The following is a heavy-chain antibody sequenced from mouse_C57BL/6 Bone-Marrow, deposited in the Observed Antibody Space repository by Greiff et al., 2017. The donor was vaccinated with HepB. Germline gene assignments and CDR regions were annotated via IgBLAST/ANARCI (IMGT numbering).Heavy chain of an antibody. J-gene: IGHJ4*01. Sequence: EVQLQQSGAELVKPGASVKLSCTASGFNIKDYYMHWVKQRTEQGLEWIGRIDPEDGETKYAPKFQGKATITADTSSNTAYLQLSSLTSEDTAVYYCATRLRRRCVSYAMDYWGQGTSVTVSS. CDR1: GFNIKDYY. CDR2: IDPEDGET. D-gene: IGHD2-4*01. V-gene: IGHV14-2*01. CDR3: ATRLRRRCVSYAMDY.